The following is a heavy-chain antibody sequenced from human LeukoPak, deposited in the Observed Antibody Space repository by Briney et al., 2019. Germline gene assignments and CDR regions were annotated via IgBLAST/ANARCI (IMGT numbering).Heavy chain of an antibody. CDR1: GGSFSGYY. D-gene: IGHD6-13*01. CDR3: AREPYSSSSRWFDP. CDR2: ISSSSSYI. Sequence: ETLSLTCAVYGGSFSGYYWSWVRQAPGKGLEWVSSISSSSSYIYYADSVKGRFTISRDNAKNSLYLQMNSLRAEDTAVYYCAREPYSSSSRWFDPWGQGTLVTVSS. J-gene: IGHJ5*02. V-gene: IGHV3-21*01.